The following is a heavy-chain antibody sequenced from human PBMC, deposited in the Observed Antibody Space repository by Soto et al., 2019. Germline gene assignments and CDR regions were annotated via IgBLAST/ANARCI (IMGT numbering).Heavy chain of an antibody. CDR1: GFTFSSYA. Sequence: EVQLLESGGGLVQPGGSLRLSCAASGFTFSSYAMSWVRQAPGKGLEWVSGISWNSGTIDYADSVQGRFTISRDNAKNSLYLQMSSLRAEDTAFYYCAKAGGSYLYYFDSWGQGTLVTVSS. J-gene: IGHJ4*02. CDR3: AKAGGSYLYYFDS. CDR2: ISWNSGTI. V-gene: IGHV3-9*01. D-gene: IGHD1-26*01.